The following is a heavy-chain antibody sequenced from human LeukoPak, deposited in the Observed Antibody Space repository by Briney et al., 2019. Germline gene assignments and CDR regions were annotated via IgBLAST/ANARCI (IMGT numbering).Heavy chain of an antibody. CDR1: GFTFSSYA. V-gene: IGHV3-30*04. J-gene: IGHJ4*02. D-gene: IGHD6-19*01. CDR3: ARVGIAVAGSFDY. CDR2: ISYGGSNK. Sequence: GGSLRLSCAASGFTFSSYAMHWVRQAPGKGLEWVAVISYGGSNKYYADSVKGRFTISRDNSKNTLYLQMNSLRAEDTAVYYCARVGIAVAGSFDYWGQGTLVTVSS.